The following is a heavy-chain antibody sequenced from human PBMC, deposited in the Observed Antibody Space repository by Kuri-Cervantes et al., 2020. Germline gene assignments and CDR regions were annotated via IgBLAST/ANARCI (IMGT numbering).Heavy chain of an antibody. CDR1: GFTFSSYA. D-gene: IGHD3-3*01. CDR2: ISYDGSNK. CDR3: ARDLSGVGAVEGDY. J-gene: IGHJ4*02. Sequence: GRSLRLSCAASGFTFSSYAMHWVRQAPGKGLEWVAVISYDGSNKYYADSVKGRFTISRDNSKNTLYLQMNSLRAEDTAVYYCARDLSGVGAVEGDYWGQGTLVTVSS. V-gene: IGHV3-30*01.